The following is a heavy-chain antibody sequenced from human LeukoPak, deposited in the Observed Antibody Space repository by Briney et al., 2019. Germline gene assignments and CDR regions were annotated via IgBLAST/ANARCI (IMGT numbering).Heavy chain of an antibody. CDR2: IRGSGGSA. Sequence: PGGSLRLSCAASGFSFSTYAMSWVRQAPGKGLEWVSVIRGSGGSAFYTDSVKGRFTISRDNSKNTLYLQMNTLRAGDTAGYYCARDGLGYYNAFDVWGQGTMVTVS. J-gene: IGHJ3*01. D-gene: IGHD3-22*01. V-gene: IGHV3-23*01. CDR3: ARDGLGYYNAFDV. CDR1: GFSFSTYA.